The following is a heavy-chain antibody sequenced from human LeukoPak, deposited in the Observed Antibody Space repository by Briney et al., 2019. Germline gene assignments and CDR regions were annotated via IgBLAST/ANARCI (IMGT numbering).Heavy chain of an antibody. CDR2: IYWNDDK. CDR3: AHSGTVTTPHDAFDI. CDR1: GFSLSTSGVG. V-gene: IGHV2-5*01. D-gene: IGHD4-17*01. J-gene: IGHJ3*02. Sequence: SGPTLVNPTQTLTLTCTFSGFSLSTSGVGGGWIRQPPGKALEWLALIYWNDDKRYSPSLKSRLTITKDTSKNQVVLTMTNMDPVDTATYYCAHSGTVTTPHDAFDIWGQGTMVTASS.